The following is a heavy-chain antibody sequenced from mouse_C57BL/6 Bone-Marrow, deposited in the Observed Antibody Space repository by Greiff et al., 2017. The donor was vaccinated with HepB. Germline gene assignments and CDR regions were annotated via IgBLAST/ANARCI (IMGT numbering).Heavy chain of an antibody. CDR1: EYEFPSHD. D-gene: IGHD2-2*01. CDR3: ARDGYDGRDFDY. CDR2: INSDGGST. V-gene: IGHV5-2*01. Sequence: EVKLMESGGGLVQPGESLKLSCESNEYEFPSHDMSWVRKTPEKRLELVAAINSDGGSTYYPDTMERRVIISRDNTKKTLYLQMSSLRSEDTVLYYCARDGYDGRDFDYWGQGTTLTVSS. J-gene: IGHJ2*01.